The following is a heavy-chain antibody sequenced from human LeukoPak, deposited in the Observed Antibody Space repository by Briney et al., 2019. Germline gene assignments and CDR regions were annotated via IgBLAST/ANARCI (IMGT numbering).Heavy chain of an antibody. CDR3: ARDLGYSIDY. CDR2: INSDESIT. V-gene: IGHV3-74*03. CDR1: GFTFSSYW. Sequence: GGSLRLSCAASGFTFSSYWIHWVRQAPGKGLVWVSLINSDESITTYADSVEGRFTISRDNAKNTLYLQMNSLRPEDTAVYYCARDLGYSIDYWGQGTLVTVSS. D-gene: IGHD5-18*01. J-gene: IGHJ4*02.